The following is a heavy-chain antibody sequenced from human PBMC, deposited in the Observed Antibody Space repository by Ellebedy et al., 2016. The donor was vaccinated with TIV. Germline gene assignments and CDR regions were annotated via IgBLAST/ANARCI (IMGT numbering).Heavy chain of an antibody. D-gene: IGHD6-19*01. CDR2: IYWNDDK. Sequence: SGPTLVKPTQTLTLTCTFSGFSLSTSGVGVGWIRQPPGKALEWLALIYWNDDKLYTPSLKSRLTGTKDTSKNQVVLTMTNMDPVDTATYYCAHQMFDSGWFPFVYWGQGTLVTVSS. J-gene: IGHJ4*02. CDR3: AHQMFDSGWFPFVY. CDR1: GFSLSTSGVG. V-gene: IGHV2-5*01.